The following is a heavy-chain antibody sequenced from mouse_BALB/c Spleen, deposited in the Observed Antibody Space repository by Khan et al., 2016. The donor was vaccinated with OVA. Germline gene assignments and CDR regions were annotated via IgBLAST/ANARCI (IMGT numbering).Heavy chain of an antibody. CDR2: ILPGSDNP. CDR1: GYTFSSYW. D-gene: IGHD2-3*01. CDR3: ARQAGGYCSWFAY. J-gene: IGHJ3*01. Sequence: QVQLKQSGTELLKPGASVKISCKATGYTFSSYWIEWIKQRSGHGLEWIGEILPGSDNPNYNERFMGKTTFTADTSSNTAYMQLSSLTSADSTVYYCARQAGGYCSWFAYWGQGTLVTVSA. V-gene: IGHV1-9*01.